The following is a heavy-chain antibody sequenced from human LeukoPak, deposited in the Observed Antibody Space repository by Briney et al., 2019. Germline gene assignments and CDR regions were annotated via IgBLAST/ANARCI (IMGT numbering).Heavy chain of an antibody. D-gene: IGHD2-15*01. CDR3: ARVVVAATLGWRAFDI. CDR1: GGSISSYY. V-gene: IGHV4-59*08. J-gene: IGHJ3*02. CDR2: IYYSGST. Sequence: PSETLSLTCTVSGGSISSYYWSWIRQPPGKGLEWIGYIYYSGSTNYNPSLKSRVTISVDTSKNQFSLKLSSVTAADTAVYYCARVVVAATLGWRAFDIWGRGTMVTVSS.